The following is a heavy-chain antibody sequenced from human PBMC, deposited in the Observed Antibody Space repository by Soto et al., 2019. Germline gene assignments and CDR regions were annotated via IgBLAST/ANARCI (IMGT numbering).Heavy chain of an antibody. CDR3: AREYTDYYYYGMDV. CDR2: IYYSGST. D-gene: IGHD2-2*02. CDR1: GGSISSYY. V-gene: IGHV4-59*12. J-gene: IGHJ6*02. Sequence: PSETLSLTCTVSGGSISSYYWSWIRQPPGKGLEWIGYIYYSGSTNYNPSLKSRVTISVDTSKNQFSLKLSSVTAADTAVYYCAREYTDYYYYGMDVWGQGTTVTVSS.